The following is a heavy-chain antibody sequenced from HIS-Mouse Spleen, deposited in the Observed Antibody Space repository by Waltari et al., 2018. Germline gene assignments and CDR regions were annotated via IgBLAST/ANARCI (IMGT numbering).Heavy chain of an antibody. Sequence: QVQLVESGGGVVQPGWARRLSCAASGFTFSIYSMHCVRQAPGKGLEWVSVISYDGSNKYYADSVKGRFTISRDNSKNTLYLQMNSLRAEDTAVYYCARGFRWHDAFDIWGQGTMVTVSS. CDR2: ISYDGSNK. D-gene: IGHD2-15*01. V-gene: IGHV3-30-3*01. CDR3: ARGFRWHDAFDI. CDR1: GFTFSIYS. J-gene: IGHJ3*02.